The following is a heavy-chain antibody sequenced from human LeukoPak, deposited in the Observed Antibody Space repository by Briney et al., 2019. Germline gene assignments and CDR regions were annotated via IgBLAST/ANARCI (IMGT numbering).Heavy chain of an antibody. CDR2: ISSSSSYI. CDR1: GFTFSSYS. J-gene: IGHJ4*02. Sequence: GGSLRLSCAASGFTFSSYSMNWVRQAPGKGLEWVSSISSSSSYIYYADSVKGRFTISRDNAKNSLYLQMNSLRAEDTAVYYCARGSSSLPIDYWGQGTLVTVSS. CDR3: ARGSSSLPIDY. V-gene: IGHV3-21*01. D-gene: IGHD6-6*01.